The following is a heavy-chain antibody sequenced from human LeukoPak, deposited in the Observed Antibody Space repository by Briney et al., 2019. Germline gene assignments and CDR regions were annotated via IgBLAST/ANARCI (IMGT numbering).Heavy chain of an antibody. CDR2: IYYSGST. CDR1: GGSISSGDYY. V-gene: IGHV4-30-4*01. D-gene: IGHD1-26*01. J-gene: IGHJ3*02. CDR3: ARVILGVGATAFDI. Sequence: SETLSLTCTVSGGSISSGDYYWSWIRQPPGKGLEWIGYIYYSGSTYYNPSLKSRVTISVDTSKNQFSLKLSSVTAADTAVYYCARVILGVGATAFDIWGQGTMVTVSS.